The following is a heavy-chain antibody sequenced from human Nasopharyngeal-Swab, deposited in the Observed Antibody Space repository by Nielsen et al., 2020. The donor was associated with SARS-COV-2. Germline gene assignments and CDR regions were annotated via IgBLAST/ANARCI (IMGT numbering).Heavy chain of an antibody. V-gene: IGHV4-39*01. J-gene: IGHJ4*02. CDR3: ARLTADVLRFFRPYYFDY. D-gene: IGHD3-3*01. Sequence: SETLSLTCTVSGGSISSSSYYWGWIRQPPGKGLEWIGSIYYSGSTYYNPSLKSRVTISVDTSKNQFSLKLSSVTAADTAVYYRARLTADVLRFFRPYYFDYWGQGTLVTVSS. CDR1: GGSISSSSYY. CDR2: IYYSGST.